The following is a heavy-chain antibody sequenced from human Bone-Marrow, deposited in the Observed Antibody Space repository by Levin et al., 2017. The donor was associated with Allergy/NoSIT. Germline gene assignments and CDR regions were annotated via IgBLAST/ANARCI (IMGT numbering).Heavy chain of an antibody. CDR3: ARAYSGDAFDV. CDR2: IYPGGTT. V-gene: IGHV3-53*01. Sequence: PGGSLRLSCAASGFSVGGSYMNWVRQAPEKGLEWVSVIYPGGTTYYVDSVKGRFTISRDNSKNTLSLQMNSLRAEDTAVYFCARAYSGDAFDVWGQGTMVTVAS. CDR1: GFSVGGSY. D-gene: IGHD6-13*01. J-gene: IGHJ3*01.